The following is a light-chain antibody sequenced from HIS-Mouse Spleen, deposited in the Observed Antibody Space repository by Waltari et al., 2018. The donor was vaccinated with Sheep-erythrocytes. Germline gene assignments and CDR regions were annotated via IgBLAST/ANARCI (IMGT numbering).Light chain of an antibody. Sequence: SYELTQPPSVSVSRGQPARITCSGDALPKKYAIWSQQRSGQAPVLVIYEDSKRPSGSPERFSGSSSGTMATLTISVAQVEDEADYYCYSTDSSGNHRVFGTVTKVTVL. CDR3: YSTDSSGNHRV. J-gene: IGLJ1*01. V-gene: IGLV3-10*01. CDR1: ALPKKY. CDR2: EDS.